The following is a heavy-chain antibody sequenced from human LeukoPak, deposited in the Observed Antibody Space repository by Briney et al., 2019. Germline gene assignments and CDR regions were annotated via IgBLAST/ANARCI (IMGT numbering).Heavy chain of an antibody. CDR3: ARLRWQLVGPYFDY. CDR2: IYSSGNT. D-gene: IGHD1-26*01. V-gene: IGHV4-59*01. Sequence: SETLSLTCSFSGDSISTYYWGWIRQSPGKGLEWIGHIYSSGNTDYNSSLKSRVTISVDTSKSQFSLRLSSVTATDTAVYYCARLRWQLVGPYFDYWGQGILVTVSS. J-gene: IGHJ4*02. CDR1: GDSISTYY.